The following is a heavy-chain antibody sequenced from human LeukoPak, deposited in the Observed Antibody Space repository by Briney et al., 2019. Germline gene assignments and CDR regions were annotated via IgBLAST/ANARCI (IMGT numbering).Heavy chain of an antibody. D-gene: IGHD6-19*01. CDR1: GFTFSSYS. V-gene: IGHV3-21*01. CDR2: ITTSSTYI. Sequence: GESLKISCKGSGFTFSSYSMSWVRQAPGKGLEWVSSITTSSTYISYADSVKGRFTISRDNAKNSLYLQMNSLRAEDTAVYYCARGKYSSGWFDYWGQGTLVTVSS. J-gene: IGHJ4*02. CDR3: ARGKYSSGWFDY.